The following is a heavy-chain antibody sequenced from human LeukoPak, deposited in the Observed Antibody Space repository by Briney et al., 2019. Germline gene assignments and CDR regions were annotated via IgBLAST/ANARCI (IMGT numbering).Heavy chain of an antibody. CDR2: IYTSGST. D-gene: IGHD5-18*01. Sequence: SETLSLTCTVSGGSISSYYWSWTRQPAGKGLEWIGRIYTSGSTNYNPSLKSRVTMSVDTSKNQFSLKLSSVAAADTAVYYWARDRGYSYAFDYWGQGTLVPVPS. CDR1: GGSISSYY. CDR3: ARDRGYSYAFDY. J-gene: IGHJ4*02. V-gene: IGHV4-4*07.